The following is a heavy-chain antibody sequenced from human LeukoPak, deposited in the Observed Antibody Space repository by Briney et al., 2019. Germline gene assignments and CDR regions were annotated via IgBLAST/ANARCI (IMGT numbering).Heavy chain of an antibody. CDR1: EGTFSTYA. CDR3: ASNTNYYENTGHYVFDS. V-gene: IGHV1-69*01. D-gene: IGHD3-22*01. Sequence: VKVSCKASEGTFSTYAISWVRQAPGQGLEWMGGIIPLLGTANYAQKFQGRLTITADEFTGTAYMELSSLRSEDTAVFYCASNTNYYENTGHYVFDSWGQGTLVTVSS. J-gene: IGHJ4*02. CDR2: IIPLLGTA.